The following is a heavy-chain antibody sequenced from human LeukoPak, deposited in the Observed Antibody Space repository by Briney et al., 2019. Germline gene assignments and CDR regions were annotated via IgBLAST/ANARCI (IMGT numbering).Heavy chain of an antibody. D-gene: IGHD5-24*01. V-gene: IGHV3-30-3*01. Sequence: GGSLRLSCAASGFTFSSYAMDWVRQAPGKGLEWVAVISYDGSNKYYADSVKGRFTISRDNSKNTLYLQMNSLRAEDTAVYYCASGRDRSNWGQGTLVTVSS. CDR2: ISYDGSNK. CDR1: GFTFSSYA. J-gene: IGHJ4*02. CDR3: ASGRDRSN.